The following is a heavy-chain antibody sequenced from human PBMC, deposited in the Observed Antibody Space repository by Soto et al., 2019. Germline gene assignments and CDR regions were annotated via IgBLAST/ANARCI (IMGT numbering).Heavy chain of an antibody. V-gene: IGHV3-23*01. CDR3: AKARAQYYDFWSGYPVDY. J-gene: IGHJ4*02. Sequence: GGSLRLSCAASGFTFSSYSMSWVRQAPGKGLEWVSATSGSGGSTYYADSVKGRFTISRDNSKNTLYLQMNSLRAEDTAVYYCAKARAQYYDFWSGYPVDYWGQGTLVTVSS. CDR2: TSGSGGST. CDR1: GFTFSSYS. D-gene: IGHD3-3*01.